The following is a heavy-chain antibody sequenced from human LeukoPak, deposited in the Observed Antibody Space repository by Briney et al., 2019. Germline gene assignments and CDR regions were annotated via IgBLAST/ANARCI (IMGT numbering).Heavy chain of an antibody. V-gene: IGHV3-20*04. Sequence: GGSLRLSCAASGFTFSSYAMSWVRQAPGKGLEWVANINWNGGSTGYGDSVKGRFTISRDNTKNSVFLQMHSLRGDDTALYYCARDMLLEDAFDIWGQGTMVIVSS. CDR3: ARDMLLEDAFDI. D-gene: IGHD3-10*02. J-gene: IGHJ3*02. CDR1: GFTFSSYA. CDR2: INWNGGST.